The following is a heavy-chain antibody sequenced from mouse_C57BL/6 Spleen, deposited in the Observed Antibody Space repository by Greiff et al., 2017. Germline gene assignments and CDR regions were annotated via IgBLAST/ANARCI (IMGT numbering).Heavy chain of an antibody. J-gene: IGHJ1*03. D-gene: IGHD2-4*01. CDR1: GFNIKDYY. CDR2: LEPEDGET. CDR3: ARYYDYPFWYFDV. Sequence: VQLKQSGAELVKPGASVKLSCTASGFNIKDYYMHWVKQRTEQGLEWIGRLEPEDGETKYAPKFQGQATLTADTSSNTAYLQLSSLTSEDTAVYYCARYYDYPFWYFDVWGTGTTVTVSS. V-gene: IGHV14-2*01.